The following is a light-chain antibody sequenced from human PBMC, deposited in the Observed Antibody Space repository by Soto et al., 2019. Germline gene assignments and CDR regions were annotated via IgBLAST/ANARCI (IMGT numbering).Light chain of an antibody. CDR2: DAS. J-gene: IGKJ5*01. CDR3: QQRQYWPPIT. Sequence: VLTQSPATLSLSPGQRTTLSCRASLNVNSYLAWYQQQPVHAPTLLXYDASNRAAGIPARFSGSGSGTDFTLTISSLEHEDFAIYYCQQRQYWPPITFGQGTRLEIK. CDR1: LNVNSY. V-gene: IGKV3-11*01.